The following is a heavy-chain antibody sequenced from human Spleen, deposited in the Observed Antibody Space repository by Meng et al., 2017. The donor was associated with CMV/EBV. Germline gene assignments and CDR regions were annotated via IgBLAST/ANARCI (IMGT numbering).Heavy chain of an antibody. Sequence: GESLKISCAASGFTFRNYWMTWVRQAPGKGLEWVANIKQDGSEQYYVDSVQGRFTISRDNPKNSLYLQMNSLRVEDTAVYYCASNVGYDFWSYYYNAMDVWGQGTTVTVSS. CDR1: GFTFRNYW. J-gene: IGHJ6*02. D-gene: IGHD3-3*01. V-gene: IGHV3-7*01. CDR3: ASNVGYDFWSYYYNAMDV. CDR2: IKQDGSEQ.